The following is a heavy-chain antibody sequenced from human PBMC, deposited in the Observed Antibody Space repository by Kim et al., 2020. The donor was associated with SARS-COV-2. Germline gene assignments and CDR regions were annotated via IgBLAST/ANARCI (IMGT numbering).Heavy chain of an antibody. CDR3: ARGRNYYDSSGYYGIDY. Sequence: KSRVTISADTSKNQCSLKLSSVTAADTAVYYCARGRNYYDSSGYYGIDYWGQGTLVTVSS. D-gene: IGHD3-22*01. V-gene: IGHV4-30-2*05. J-gene: IGHJ4*02.